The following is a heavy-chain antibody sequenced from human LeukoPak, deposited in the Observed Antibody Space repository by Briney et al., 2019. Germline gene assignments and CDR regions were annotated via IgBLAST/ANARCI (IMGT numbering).Heavy chain of an antibody. Sequence: GASVKVSCKASGYTFTSYDINWVRQATGQGLEWMGWMNPNSGGTNYAQKFQGRVTMTRDTSISTAYMELSRLRSDDTAVYYCARDRGYDKLYNWFDPWGQGTLVTVSS. V-gene: IGHV1-2*02. D-gene: IGHD5-12*01. CDR2: MNPNSGGT. CDR3: ARDRGYDKLYNWFDP. J-gene: IGHJ5*02. CDR1: GYTFTSYD.